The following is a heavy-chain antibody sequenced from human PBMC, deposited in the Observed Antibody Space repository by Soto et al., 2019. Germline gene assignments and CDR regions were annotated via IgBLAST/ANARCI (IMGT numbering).Heavy chain of an antibody. CDR1: GGSISSSSYY. V-gene: IGHV4-39*01. D-gene: IGHD6-19*01. J-gene: IGHJ4*02. CDR2: IYYSGST. Sequence: QLQLQESGPGLVKPSETLSLTCTVSGGSISSSSYYWGWIRQPPGKGLEWIGSIYYSGSTYYNPSLKSRVTISVDTSKNQFSLKLSSVTAADTAVYYCARPVEEGGKTYSSGWYGVYFDYWGQGTLVTVSS. CDR3: ARPVEEGGKTYSSGWYGVYFDY.